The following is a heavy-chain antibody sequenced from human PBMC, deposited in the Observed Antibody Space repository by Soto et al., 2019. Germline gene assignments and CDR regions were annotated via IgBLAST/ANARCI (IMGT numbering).Heavy chain of an antibody. V-gene: IGHV4-59*12. CDR2: IYYSGST. Sequence: SETLSLTCTVSGGSISSYYWSWIRQPPGKGLEWIGYIYYSGSTNYNPSLKSRVTISVDTSKNQFSLKLSSVTAADTAVYYCARGEYSSSWYWFDPWGQGTLVTVSS. CDR1: GGSISSYY. J-gene: IGHJ5*02. CDR3: ARGEYSSSWYWFDP. D-gene: IGHD6-13*01.